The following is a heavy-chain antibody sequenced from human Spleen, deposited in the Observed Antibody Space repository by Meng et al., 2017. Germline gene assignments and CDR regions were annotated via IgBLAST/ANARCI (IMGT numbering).Heavy chain of an antibody. V-gene: IGHV4-38-2*02. Sequence: GSLRLSCSVSDYSINSDYYWGWIRQPPGKGLEWIGSVYRGGSTYYNPPLKGRVTISVDTSKNQFSLKLSSVTAADTAVYYCAGLFYYFDYWGHGTLVTVSS. CDR2: VYRGGST. J-gene: IGHJ4*01. CDR1: DYSINSDYY. D-gene: IGHD3-9*01. CDR3: AGLFYYFDY.